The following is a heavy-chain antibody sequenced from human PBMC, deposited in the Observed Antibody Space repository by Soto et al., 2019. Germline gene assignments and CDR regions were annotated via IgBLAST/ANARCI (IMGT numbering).Heavy chain of an antibody. D-gene: IGHD1-20*01. CDR2: IYHTGSA. CDR3: AQYNWKDLGRWFDP. CDR1: GGSIGTYY. V-gene: IGHV4-59*08. Sequence: QVQLQESGPGLVKPSETLSLTCAVSGGSIGTYYWAWIRQPPGKGLEWIGYIYHTGSAVYNPSLRSRVTMSIDTSKNQVSLRLNSVTATDTAVYYCAQYNWKDLGRWFDPWGQGILVTVSS. J-gene: IGHJ5*02.